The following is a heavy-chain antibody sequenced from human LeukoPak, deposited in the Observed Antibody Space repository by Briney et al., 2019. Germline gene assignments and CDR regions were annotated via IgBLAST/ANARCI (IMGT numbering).Heavy chain of an antibody. Sequence: GGSLRLSCAASGFTVSSNYMSWVRQAPGKGLEWVSVIYSGGSTYYADSVKGRFTISRDNSKNTLYLQMNSLRAEDTAVYYCAKDIRYDSSGFDYWGQGTLVTVSS. CDR3: AKDIRYDSSGFDY. J-gene: IGHJ4*02. V-gene: IGHV3-53*01. CDR1: GFTVSSNY. D-gene: IGHD3-22*01. CDR2: IYSGGST.